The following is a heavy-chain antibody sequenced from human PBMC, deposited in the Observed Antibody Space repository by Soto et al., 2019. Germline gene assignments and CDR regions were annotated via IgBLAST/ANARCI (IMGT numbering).Heavy chain of an antibody. CDR2: ISSSSSYI. D-gene: IGHD6-6*01. CDR1: GFTFSSYS. CDR3: ARDEYSSSRLLDY. V-gene: IGHV3-21*01. Sequence: PGGSLRLSCAASGFTFSSYSMNWVRQAPGKGLEWVSSISSSSSYIYYADSVKGRFTISRDNAKNSLYLQMNSLRAEDTAVYYCARDEYSSSRLLDYWGQGTLVTVSS. J-gene: IGHJ4*02.